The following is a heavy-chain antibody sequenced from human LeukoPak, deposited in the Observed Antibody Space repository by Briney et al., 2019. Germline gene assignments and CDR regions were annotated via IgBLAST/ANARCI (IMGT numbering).Heavy chain of an antibody. J-gene: IGHJ4*02. CDR1: GFTFSSYG. CDR2: IRYDGSNK. Sequence: PGGSLRLSCAASGFTFSSYGMHWVRQAPGKGLEWVAFIRYDGSNKYYADSVKGRFTISRDNSKNTLYLQMNSLRAEDTAVYYCAKGRSRWFGELSTDYWGQGTLVTVSS. V-gene: IGHV3-30*02. D-gene: IGHD3-10*01. CDR3: AKGRSRWFGELSTDY.